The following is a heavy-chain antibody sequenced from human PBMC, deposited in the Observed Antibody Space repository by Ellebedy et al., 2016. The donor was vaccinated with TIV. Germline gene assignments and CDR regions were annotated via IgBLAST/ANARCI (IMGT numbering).Heavy chain of an antibody. D-gene: IGHD3-10*01. CDR2: IYYSGST. V-gene: IGHV4-39*01. Sequence: SETLSLTCTVSGGSISSSSNYWGWIRQPPGKGLEWIGSIYYSGSTYYNPSLKSRVTISVDTSKSQFSLKLSSVTAADTAVYYCARWFGELLYVRWFDPWGQGTLVTFSS. CDR1: GGSISSSSNY. CDR3: ARWFGELLYVRWFDP. J-gene: IGHJ5*02.